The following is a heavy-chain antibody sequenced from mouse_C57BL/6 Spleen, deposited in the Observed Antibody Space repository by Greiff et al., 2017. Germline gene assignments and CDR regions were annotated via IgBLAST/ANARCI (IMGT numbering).Heavy chain of an antibody. CDR3: ARQKTYYFCSSYWCFDD. Sequence: QVQLKQSGAELVKPRASVKLSCKASGYTFTESTIHWVKQRSGQGLEWIGWFYPGSGSIKYNEKFKDKATLTADKSSSTVYIELSRLTSEDSAVYFCARQKTYYFCSSYWCFDDWGTGTTVTVAS. V-gene: IGHV1-62-2*01. CDR1: GYTFTEST. D-gene: IGHD1-1*01. CDR2: FYPGSGSI. J-gene: IGHJ1*03.